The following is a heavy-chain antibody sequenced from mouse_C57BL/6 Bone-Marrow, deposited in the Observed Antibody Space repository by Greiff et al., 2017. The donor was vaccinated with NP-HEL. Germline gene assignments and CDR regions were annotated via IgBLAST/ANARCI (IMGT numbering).Heavy chain of an antibody. J-gene: IGHJ1*03. D-gene: IGHD4-1*01. Sequence: QVQLQQPGAELVKPGASVKVSCKASGYTFTSYWMHWVKQRPGQGLEWIGRIHPSDSYTNYNQKFKGKATLTVDKSSSTAYMQLSSLTSEDSAVYYCARGNWDWYFDVWGTGTTVTVSS. CDR2: IHPSDSYT. V-gene: IGHV1-74*01. CDR1: GYTFTSYW. CDR3: ARGNWDWYFDV.